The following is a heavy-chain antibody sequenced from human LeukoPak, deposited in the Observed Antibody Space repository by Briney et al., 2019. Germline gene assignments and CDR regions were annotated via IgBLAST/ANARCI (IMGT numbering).Heavy chain of an antibody. CDR1: GFTFRSYS. V-gene: IGHV3-21*01. D-gene: IGHD3-16*01. Sequence: GGSLRLSCAASGFTFRSYSMNWVRQAPGKGLEWVSSISSSSSYIYYADSVKGRFTISRDNAKNSLYLQMNSLRAEDTAVYYCASWVPVGGEEPFDYWGQGTLVTVSS. CDR3: ASWVPVGGEEPFDY. J-gene: IGHJ4*02. CDR2: ISSSSSYI.